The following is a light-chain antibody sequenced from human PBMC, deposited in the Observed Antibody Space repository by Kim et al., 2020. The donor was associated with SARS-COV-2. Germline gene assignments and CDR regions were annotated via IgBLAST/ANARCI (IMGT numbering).Light chain of an antibody. CDR1: QNLDSW. J-gene: IGKJ2*01. CDR3: QKYYSYWYS. CDR2: DAS. Sequence: GSRVTITCRASQNLDSWLAWYQHKPGQPPKLLIYDASSLQSGDPSRFSGNGTGTEFTLTISNLQPDDFATYYCQKYYSYWYSFGQGTKL. V-gene: IGKV1-5*01.